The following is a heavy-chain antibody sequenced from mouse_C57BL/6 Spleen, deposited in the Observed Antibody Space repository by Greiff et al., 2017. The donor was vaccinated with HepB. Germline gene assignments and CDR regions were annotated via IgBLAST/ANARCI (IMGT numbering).Heavy chain of an antibody. CDR1: GFSLTSYA. Sequence: QVQLQQSGPGLVAPSQSLYITCTVSGFSLTSYAISWVRQPPGKGLEWLGVICPGGGTNYNSALKSRLSISKDNSKSQVFLKMNSLQTDDTARYYCAGVRETNLVADWGQGTLVTVSA. V-gene: IGHV2-9-1*01. D-gene: IGHD6-1*01. CDR2: ICPGGGT. CDR3: AGVRETNLVAD. J-gene: IGHJ3*01.